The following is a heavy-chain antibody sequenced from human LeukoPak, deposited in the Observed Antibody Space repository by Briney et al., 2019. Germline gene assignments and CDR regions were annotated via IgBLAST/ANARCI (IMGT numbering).Heavy chain of an antibody. V-gene: IGHV3-23*01. D-gene: IGHD3-22*01. Sequence: GGSLRLSCAASGFTFSSYALSWVRQPPGKGLEWVSSISGSTYTTYYADSVKGRVTISRDNSKDTVYLQMNSLRADDTAVYYCAKGAEEGVVITSVYYYYMDVWGKGTTVTISS. CDR1: GFTFSSYA. CDR3: AKGAEEGVVITSVYYYYMDV. J-gene: IGHJ6*03. CDR2: ISGSTYTT.